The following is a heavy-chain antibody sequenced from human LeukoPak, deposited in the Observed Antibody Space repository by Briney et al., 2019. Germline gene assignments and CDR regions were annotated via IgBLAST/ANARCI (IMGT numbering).Heavy chain of an antibody. Sequence: SETLSLTCTVSGGSISNYYWSWIRQPAGKGLEWIGRIYSSVNTDYNPSLKSRVTLSVDTSKNQFSLNLSSVTAADTAVYYCARNKPVATDFFYYYMDVWGKGTTVTVSS. CDR3: ARNKPVATDFFYYYMDV. D-gene: IGHD6-13*01. V-gene: IGHV4-4*07. CDR2: IYSSVNT. CDR1: GGSISNYY. J-gene: IGHJ6*03.